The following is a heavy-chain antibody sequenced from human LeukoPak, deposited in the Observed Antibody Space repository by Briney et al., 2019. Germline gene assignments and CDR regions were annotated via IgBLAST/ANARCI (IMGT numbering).Heavy chain of an antibody. CDR2: ISSSSSTI. D-gene: IGHD1-20*01. Sequence: GGSLRLSCAASGFTFSSYSMNWVRQAPGKGLEWVSYISSSSSTIYYADSVKGRFTISRDNSKNTLYLQMNSLRAEDTAVYYCARGITGTLDYWGQGTLVTVSS. CDR1: GFTFSSYS. CDR3: ARGITGTLDY. J-gene: IGHJ4*02. V-gene: IGHV3-48*01.